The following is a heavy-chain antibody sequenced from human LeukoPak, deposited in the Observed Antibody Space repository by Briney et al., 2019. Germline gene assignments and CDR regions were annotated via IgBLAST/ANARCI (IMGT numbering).Heavy chain of an antibody. Sequence: GGSLRLSCAASGFTFSSYWMSWVRQAPGKGLEWVAFIWYDGSNKYYADSVKGRFTISRDNSKNTLSLQMSSLRPDDTAVYYCAKAYSYGYDYWGQGTLVTVSS. D-gene: IGHD5-18*01. CDR1: GFTFSSYW. CDR3: AKAYSYGYDY. CDR2: IWYDGSNK. J-gene: IGHJ4*02. V-gene: IGHV3-30*02.